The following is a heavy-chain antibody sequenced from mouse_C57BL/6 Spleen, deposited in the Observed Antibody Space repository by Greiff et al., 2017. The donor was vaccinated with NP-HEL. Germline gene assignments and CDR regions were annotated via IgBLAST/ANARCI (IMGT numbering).Heavy chain of an antibody. CDR1: GFTFSSYT. V-gene: IGHV5-9*01. CDR2: ISGGGGNT. Sequence: EVMLVESGGGLVKPGGSLKLSCAASGFTFSSYTMSWVRQTPEKRLEWVATISGGGGNTYYPDSVKGRFTISRDNAKNTLYLQMSSLRSEDTALYYCARQLKHYYAMDYWGQGTSVTVSS. J-gene: IGHJ4*01. D-gene: IGHD1-3*01. CDR3: ARQLKHYYAMDY.